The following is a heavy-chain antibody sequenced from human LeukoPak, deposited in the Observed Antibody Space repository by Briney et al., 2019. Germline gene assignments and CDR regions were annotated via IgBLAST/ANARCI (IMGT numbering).Heavy chain of an antibody. D-gene: IGHD2-21*02. V-gene: IGHV3-23*01. J-gene: IGHJ4*02. Sequence: GGSLRLSCAASGFTFSSYAMSWVRQAPGKGLEWVSAVNSIGGSTYYADSVKGRFTISRDNSRNTLYLQMNSLRAEDTAVYYCAKDRVVVVTASTLFDYWGQGTLVTVSS. CDR2: VNSIGGST. CDR1: GFTFSSYA. CDR3: AKDRVVVVTASTLFDY.